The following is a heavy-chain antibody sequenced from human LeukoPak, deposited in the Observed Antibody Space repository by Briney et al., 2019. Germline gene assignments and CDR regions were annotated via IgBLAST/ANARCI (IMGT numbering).Heavy chain of an antibody. V-gene: IGHV1-69*05. CDR3: ARDLHGDYVANYFDY. D-gene: IGHD4-17*01. Sequence: ASVKVSCKASGGTFSSYAISWVGQAPGQGLEWMGRIIPIFGTANYAQKFQGRVTITTDESTSTAYMELSSLRSEDTAVYYCARDLHGDYVANYFDYWGQGTLVTVSS. J-gene: IGHJ4*02. CDR2: IIPIFGTA. CDR1: GGTFSSYA.